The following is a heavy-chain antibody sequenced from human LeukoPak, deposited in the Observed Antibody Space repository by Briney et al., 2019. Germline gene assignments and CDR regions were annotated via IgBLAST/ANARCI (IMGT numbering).Heavy chain of an antibody. D-gene: IGHD6-19*01. J-gene: IGHJ4*02. CDR1: GYTFTSYG. CDR3: ARMYSSGWAPSHFDY. CDR2: ISAYNGNT. V-gene: IGHV1-18*01. Sequence: ASVKVSCKASGYTFTSYGISWVRQAPGQGLEWMGWISAYNGNTNYAQKLQGRVTMTTDTSTSTAYMELRSLRSDDTAVYYCARMYSSGWAPSHFDYWGQGTLATVSS.